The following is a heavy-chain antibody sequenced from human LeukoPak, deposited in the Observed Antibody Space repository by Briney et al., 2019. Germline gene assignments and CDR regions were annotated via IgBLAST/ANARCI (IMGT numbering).Heavy chain of an antibody. Sequence: SETLSLTCTVSGGSISSSSYYWGWIRQPPGKGLEWIGSIYYSGSTYYNPSLKSRVTISVDTSKNQFSLQLSSVTAADTAVYYCARGRQYYYDSSGYYDYWGQGTLVTVSS. CDR1: GGSISSSSYY. J-gene: IGHJ4*02. CDR3: ARGRQYYYDSSGYYDY. V-gene: IGHV4-39*07. CDR2: IYYSGST. D-gene: IGHD3-22*01.